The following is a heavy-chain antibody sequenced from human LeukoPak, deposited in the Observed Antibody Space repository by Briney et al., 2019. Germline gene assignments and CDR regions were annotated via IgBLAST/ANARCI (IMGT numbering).Heavy chain of an antibody. V-gene: IGHV4-34*01. Sequence: SETLSLTCAVYGGSFSGYYWSWIRQPPGKGLEWIGEINHSGSTNYNPSLTSRVTISVDTSKNQFSLKLSSVTAADTAVYYCARALRGSTSRRFDPWGQGTLVTVSS. D-gene: IGHD2-2*01. J-gene: IGHJ5*02. CDR1: GGSFSGYY. CDR2: INHSGST. CDR3: ARALRGSTSRRFDP.